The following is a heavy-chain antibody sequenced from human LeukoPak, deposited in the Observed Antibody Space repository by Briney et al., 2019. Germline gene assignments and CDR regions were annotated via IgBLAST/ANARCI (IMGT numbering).Heavy chain of an antibody. CDR3: ARVTVEMATTPYIDY. D-gene: IGHD5-24*01. V-gene: IGHV1-2*02. Sequence: ASVKVSCKASGYTFAGYYMHWVRQAPGQGLEWMGWIKPNSGGTQYAQKFQGRVTMARDTSITTAYMELSRLKSEDTAVYYCARVTVEMATTPYIDYWGQGTLVTVSS. J-gene: IGHJ4*02. CDR1: GYTFAGYY. CDR2: IKPNSGGT.